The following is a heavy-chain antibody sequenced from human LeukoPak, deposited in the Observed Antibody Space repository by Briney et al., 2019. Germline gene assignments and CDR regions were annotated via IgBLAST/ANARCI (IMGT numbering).Heavy chain of an antibody. CDR1: GGSFSGYY. V-gene: IGHV4-34*01. CDR3: ARICDYVWGSYGKGHFDY. CDR2: INHSGST. D-gene: IGHD3-16*01. Sequence: SETLSLTCAVYGGSFSGYYWSWIRQPPGKGLEWIGEINHSGSTNYNPSLKSRVTISVDTSKNQFSLKLSSVTAADTAAYYCARICDYVWGSYGKGHFDYWGQGTLVTVSS. J-gene: IGHJ4*02.